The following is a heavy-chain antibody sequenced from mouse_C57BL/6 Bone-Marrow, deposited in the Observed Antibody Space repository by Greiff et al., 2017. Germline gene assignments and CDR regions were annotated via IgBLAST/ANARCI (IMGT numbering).Heavy chain of an antibody. D-gene: IGHD1-1*01. CDR3: AREGYYYGSYYFDY. CDR1: GYTFTSYW. Sequence: QVQLQQPGAELVKPGASVTLSCKASGYTFTSYWMHWVKQRPGQGLEWIGMIHPNSGSTNYNEKFKSKATLTVDKSSSTAYMQLSSLTSEDSAVYYCAREGYYYGSYYFDYWGQGTTPTVSS. CDR2: IHPNSGST. V-gene: IGHV1-64*01. J-gene: IGHJ2*01.